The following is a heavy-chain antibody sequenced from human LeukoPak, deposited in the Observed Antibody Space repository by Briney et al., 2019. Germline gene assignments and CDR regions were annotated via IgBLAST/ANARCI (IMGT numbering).Heavy chain of an antibody. CDR3: ATSSQLRDNWFDP. Sequence: SETLSLTCTVSGGSISSSSYYWGWIRQPPGKGLEWIGSIYYSGSTYYNPSLKSRVTISVDTSKNQFSLKLSSVTAADTAVYYRATSSQLRDNWFDPWGQGTLVTVSS. D-gene: IGHD2-2*01. J-gene: IGHJ5*02. CDR1: GGSISSSSYY. V-gene: IGHV4-39*01. CDR2: IYYSGST.